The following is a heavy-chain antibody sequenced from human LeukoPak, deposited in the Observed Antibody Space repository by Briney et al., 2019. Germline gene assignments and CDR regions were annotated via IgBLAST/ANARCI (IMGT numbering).Heavy chain of an antibody. CDR1: GYTFTGYY. D-gene: IGHD4-17*01. Sequence: GASVKVSCKASGYTFTGYYMHWVRQAPGQGLEWMGWINPNSGGTNYAQKFQGRVTMTRDTSISTAYMELSRLRSDDTAVYYCARDVSDYGDYVGLRFDYWGQGTLVTVSS. V-gene: IGHV1-2*02. J-gene: IGHJ4*02. CDR3: ARDVSDYGDYVGLRFDY. CDR2: INPNSGGT.